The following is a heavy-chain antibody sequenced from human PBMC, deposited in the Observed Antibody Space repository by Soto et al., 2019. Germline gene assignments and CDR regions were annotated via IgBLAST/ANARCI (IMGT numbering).Heavy chain of an antibody. CDR3: ARGSQWELDYYYYYMDV. J-gene: IGHJ6*03. D-gene: IGHD1-26*01. CDR1: GGSFSGYY. Sequence: SETLSLTCAVYGGSFSGYYWSWIRQPPGKGLEWIGYIYYSGSTNYNPSLKSRVTISVDTSKNQFSLKLSSVTAADTAVYYCARGSQWELDYYYYYMDVWGKGTTVTVSS. V-gene: IGHV4-59*01. CDR2: IYYSGST.